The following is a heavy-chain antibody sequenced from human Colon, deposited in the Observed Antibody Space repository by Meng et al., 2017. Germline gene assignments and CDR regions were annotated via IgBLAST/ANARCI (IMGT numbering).Heavy chain of an antibody. D-gene: IGHD2-15*01. CDR3: ASGHVAATSSYYYYYGMDV. CDR1: GYTFTSYD. V-gene: IGHV1-8*01. Sequence: ASVKVSCKASGYTFTSYDINWVRQATGQGLEWMGWMNPNSGNTGSAQKSQGRVTMTRNTSIRTDYMELSRLSSEDTAVYYCASGHVAATSSYYYYYGMDVWGQGTTVTVSS. J-gene: IGHJ6*02. CDR2: MNPNSGNT.